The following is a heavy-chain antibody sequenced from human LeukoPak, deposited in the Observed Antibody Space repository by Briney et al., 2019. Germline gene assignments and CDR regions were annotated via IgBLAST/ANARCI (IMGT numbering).Heavy chain of an antibody. Sequence: SETLSLTCAVYGGSFNGYYWSWIRQPPGKGLEWIGEINHSGSTNYNPSLKSRVTISVDTSKNQFSLKLSSVTAADTAVYYCARIKPTSVVTPDAVDYWGQGTLVTVSS. V-gene: IGHV4-34*01. D-gene: IGHD4-23*01. CDR1: GGSFNGYY. CDR3: ARIKPTSVVTPDAVDY. CDR2: INHSGST. J-gene: IGHJ4*02.